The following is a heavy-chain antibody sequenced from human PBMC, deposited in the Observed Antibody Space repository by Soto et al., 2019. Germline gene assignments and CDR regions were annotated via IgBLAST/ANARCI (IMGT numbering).Heavy chain of an antibody. CDR2: INHSGST. CDR1: GGSFSGYY. CDR3: ARRRLLWFGELLNFDY. D-gene: IGHD3-10*01. Sequence: SETLSLTCAVYGGSFSGYYWSWIRQPPGKGLERIGEINHSGSTNYNPSLKSRVTISVDTSKNQFSLKLSSVTAADTAVYYCARRRLLWFGELLNFDYWGQGTLVTVSS. J-gene: IGHJ4*02. V-gene: IGHV4-34*01.